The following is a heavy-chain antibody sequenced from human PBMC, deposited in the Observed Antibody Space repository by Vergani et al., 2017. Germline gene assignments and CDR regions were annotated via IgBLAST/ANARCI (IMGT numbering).Heavy chain of an antibody. CDR2: IIPIFGTA. J-gene: IGHJ4*02. CDR3: ARNFRGDNYDFCSGYYTLFDY. CDR1: GGTFSSYA. V-gene: IGHV1-69*01. D-gene: IGHD3-3*01. Sequence: QVQLVQSGAEVKKPGSSVKVSCKASGGTFSSYAISWVRQAPGQGLEWMGGIIPIFGTANYAQKFQGRVTITADESTSTAYMELSSLRSEDTAVYYCARNFRGDNYDFCSGYYTLFDYWGQGTLVTVSS.